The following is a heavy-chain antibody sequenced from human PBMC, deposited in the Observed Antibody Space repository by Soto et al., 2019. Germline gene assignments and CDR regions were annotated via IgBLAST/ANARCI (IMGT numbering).Heavy chain of an antibody. J-gene: IGHJ5*02. Sequence: SETLSLTCTVSGGSISSRSYYWGWIRQPPGKGLEWIGSIYYSGSTYYNPSLKSRLTISVDTSKNQFSLKLRSVTAADTAVYYCARVDTGIVTAWFDPWGQGTLVTVSS. CDR3: ARVDTGIVTAWFDP. CDR2: IYYSGST. D-gene: IGHD5-18*01. CDR1: GGSISSRSYY. V-gene: IGHV4-39*01.